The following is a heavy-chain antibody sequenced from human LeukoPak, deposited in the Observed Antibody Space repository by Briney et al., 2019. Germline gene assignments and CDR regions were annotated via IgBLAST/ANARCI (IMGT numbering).Heavy chain of an antibody. CDR2: ISGSGNGFGI. D-gene: IGHD3-16*01. CDR3: VKDFGRVRGTPDS. V-gene: IGHV3-64D*06. CDR1: GFTFRNYV. J-gene: IGHJ4*02. Sequence: GGSLRLSCAASGFTFRNYVIHWVRQAPGKGPEYVSTISGSGNGFGIYYADSVKGRFTISRDNSKNIVYLQMNGLRSEDTAVYYCVKDFGRVRGTPDSWGQGTLVTVSS.